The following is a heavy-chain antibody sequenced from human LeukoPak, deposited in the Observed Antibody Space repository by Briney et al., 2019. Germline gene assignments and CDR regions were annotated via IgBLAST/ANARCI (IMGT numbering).Heavy chain of an antibody. Sequence: ASVKVSCKASGGTFSRYAISWVRQAPGHGLEWMGRIIPIFGIANYAQKFQGRVTITADKSTSTAYMELSSLRSEDTAVYYCARGGDGYNPDNYGMDVWGQGTTVTVSS. CDR2: IIPIFGIA. D-gene: IGHD5-24*01. CDR1: GGTFSRYA. J-gene: IGHJ6*02. CDR3: ARGGDGYNPDNYGMDV. V-gene: IGHV1-69*04.